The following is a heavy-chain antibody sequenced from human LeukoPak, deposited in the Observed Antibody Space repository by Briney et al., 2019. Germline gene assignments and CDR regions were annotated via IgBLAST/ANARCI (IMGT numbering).Heavy chain of an antibody. D-gene: IGHD6-19*01. V-gene: IGHV5-51*01. CDR2: IYPGDSDT. CDR3: ARRGDDKYSSGWYSY. CDR1: GYTFTSYW. J-gene: IGHJ4*02. Sequence: ASVKVSCKASGYTFTSYWIGWVRQMPGKGLEWMGIIYPGDSDTRYSPSFQGQVTTSADKSISTAYLQWSSLKASDTAMYYCARRGDDKYSSGWYSYWGQGTLVTVSS.